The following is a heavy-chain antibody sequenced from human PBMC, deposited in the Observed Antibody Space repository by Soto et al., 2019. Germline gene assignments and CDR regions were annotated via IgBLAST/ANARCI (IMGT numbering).Heavy chain of an antibody. J-gene: IGHJ4*02. CDR1: GFSVSDSY. CDR2: ISGSGNTI. Sequence: GGSLRLSCVASGFSVSDSYITWIRQAPGKGLEWISHISGSGNTIYYADSVKGRFTISRDNAKNSIDLQMSSLIGDDTALYYCARATYSGFGLDYWGQGTLVTVSS. D-gene: IGHD5-12*01. CDR3: ARATYSGFGLDY. V-gene: IGHV3-11*01.